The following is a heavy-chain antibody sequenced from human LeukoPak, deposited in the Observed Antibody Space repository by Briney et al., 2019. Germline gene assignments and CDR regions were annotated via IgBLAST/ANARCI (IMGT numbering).Heavy chain of an antibody. CDR3: ARGQSTGTTAHPDY. CDR2: IYYGGYT. CDR1: GGSISTSY. V-gene: IGHV4-59*01. Sequence: PSETLSLTCTVAGGSISTSYWRWIRQPPGKGLGWVGYIYYGGYTNYKPSLQSRVSMSVDTSKNQFSLKLSSVTAADTAVYYCARGQSTGTTAHPDYWGQGTLVTVSS. J-gene: IGHJ4*02. D-gene: IGHD1-1*01.